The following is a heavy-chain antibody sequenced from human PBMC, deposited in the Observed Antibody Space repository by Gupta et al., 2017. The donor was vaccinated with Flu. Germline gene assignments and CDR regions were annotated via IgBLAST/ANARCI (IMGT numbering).Heavy chain of an antibody. CDR3: ARXRGNLAYCGGDCYSYFDY. CDR1: GFAFSNYE. CDR2: INNVGSTM. D-gene: IGHD2-21*02. J-gene: IGHJ4*02. Sequence: EVQLVESGGGLVQPGGSLRLSCAASGFAFSNYEMNWVRQAPGKGLEWFSLINNVGSTMFYADSVKGRFTISRDNAKDSMSLQMNSLRAQDXAXYFCARXRGNLAYCGGDCYSYFDYWGQGTLVTVSS. V-gene: IGHV3-48*03.